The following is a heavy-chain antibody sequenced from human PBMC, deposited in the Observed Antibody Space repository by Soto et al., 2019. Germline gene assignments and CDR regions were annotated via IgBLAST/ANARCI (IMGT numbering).Heavy chain of an antibody. Sequence: SETLSLTCGVYGGSFRNYYWIWVRQPPGKGLGWSGEVNHSGEATYNPSLQSRITISLDTSNNQFSLKMTSVTAADTAMYFCTRAGRFPRSWFDPWGQGTQVTVS. CDR2: VNHSGEA. CDR1: GGSFRNYY. CDR3: TRAGRFPRSWFDP. D-gene: IGHD3-10*01. V-gene: IGHV4-34*01. J-gene: IGHJ5*02.